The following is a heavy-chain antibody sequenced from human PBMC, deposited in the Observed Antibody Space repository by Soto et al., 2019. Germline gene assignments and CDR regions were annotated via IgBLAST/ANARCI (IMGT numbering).Heavy chain of an antibody. CDR1: GFTFSSYA. Sequence: GGSLRLSCAASGFTFSSYAMSWVRQAPGEGLEWVSAISGSGGSTYYADSVKGRFTISRDNSKNTLYLQMNSLRAEDTAVYYCAKDARGSRKGTLFDYWGQGTLVTVSS. J-gene: IGHJ4*02. V-gene: IGHV3-23*01. CDR3: AKDARGSRKGTLFDY. CDR2: ISGSGGST. D-gene: IGHD1-26*01.